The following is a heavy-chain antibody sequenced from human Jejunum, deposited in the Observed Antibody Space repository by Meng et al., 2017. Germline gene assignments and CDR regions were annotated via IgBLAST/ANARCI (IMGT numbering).Heavy chain of an antibody. V-gene: IGHV3-23*01. J-gene: IGHJ3*01. CDR1: GFTFSSHS. D-gene: IGHD2-2*01. CDR2: ISAGDGTA. Sequence: EWQLLGSGGGLVQPGGSLRLSGAASGFTFSSHSMSWVRQAPGKGLEWVSSISAGDGTAYYADSVKGRFTISRDNSKNTLYLQMNSLRAEDTAVYYCAKLIPNWGQGTMVTVSS. CDR3: AKLIPN.